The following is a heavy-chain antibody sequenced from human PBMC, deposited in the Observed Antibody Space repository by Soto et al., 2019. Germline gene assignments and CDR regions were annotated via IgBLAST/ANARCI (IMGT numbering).Heavy chain of an antibody. D-gene: IGHD3-10*01. CDR2: ISYDGMNK. J-gene: IGHJ4*02. CDR3: ARDSIGSGGGYIDY. CDR1: GFSFSDHA. V-gene: IGHV3-30*04. Sequence: QVQLVESGGGVVQPGRSLRLSCAASGFSFSDHALHWVRQAPGKGLEWVAVISYDGMNKRYADSVKGRFTISRDNSKNMLNLQLNSLTLEDTAVFYCARDSIGSGGGYIDYWGQGTLVTVSS.